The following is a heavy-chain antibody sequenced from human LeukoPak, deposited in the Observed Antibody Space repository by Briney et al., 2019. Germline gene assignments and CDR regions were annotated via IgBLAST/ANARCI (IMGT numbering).Heavy chain of an antibody. CDR3: AKDVGTMVRGVPYYFDY. V-gene: IGHV3-48*03. CDR2: ISSGGRTI. D-gene: IGHD3-10*01. J-gene: IGHJ4*02. Sequence: GGSLRLSCAASGFNFSSYEMNWVRQAPGKGLEWVSAISSGGRTIYYADSVKGRFTISRDNAKNSLYLQMNSLRAEDMALYYCAKDVGTMVRGVPYYFDYWGQGTLVTVSS. CDR1: GFNFSSYE.